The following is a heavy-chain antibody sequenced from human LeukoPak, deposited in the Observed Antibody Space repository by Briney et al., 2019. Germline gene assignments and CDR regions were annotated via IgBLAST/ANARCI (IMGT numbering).Heavy chain of an antibody. Sequence: PGGSLRLSCAASGFTFSSYGMHWVRQAPGKGLEWVAVISYDGSNKYYADSVKGRFTISRDNSKNTLYLQMNSLRAEDTAVYYCAKAAGYYDSSGYPNWGQGILVTVSS. V-gene: IGHV3-30*18. CDR1: GFTFSSYG. D-gene: IGHD3-22*01. J-gene: IGHJ4*02. CDR2: ISYDGSNK. CDR3: AKAAGYYDSSGYPN.